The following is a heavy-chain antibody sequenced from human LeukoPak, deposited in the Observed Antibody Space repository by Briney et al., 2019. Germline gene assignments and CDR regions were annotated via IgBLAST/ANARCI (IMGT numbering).Heavy chain of an antibody. J-gene: IGHJ4*02. V-gene: IGHV4-39*01. Sequence: SETLSLTCSVSGGSISSSTYYWGWIRQSPVKGPEWIVSINYSGSTFYNPSLKSRVAMSVDMFNNQFSLKLTSVTATDTAVYYCASGIDARSDSSVWGQGTLVTVSS. CDR3: ASGIDARSDSSV. D-gene: IGHD6-19*01. CDR2: INYSGST. CDR1: GGSISSSTYY.